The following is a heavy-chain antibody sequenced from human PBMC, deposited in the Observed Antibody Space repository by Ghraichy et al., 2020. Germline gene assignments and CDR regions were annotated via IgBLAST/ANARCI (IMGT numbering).Heavy chain of an antibody. CDR2: IYYSGST. CDR3: ARLFGGMDV. Sequence: SETLSLPCTVSGGSISSSSYYWGWIRQPPGKGLEWIGSIYYSGSTYYNPSLKSRVTISVDTSKNQFSLKLSSVTAADTAVYYCARLFGGMDVWGQGTTVTVSS. J-gene: IGHJ6*02. V-gene: IGHV4-39*01. D-gene: IGHD3-10*01. CDR1: GGSISSSSYY.